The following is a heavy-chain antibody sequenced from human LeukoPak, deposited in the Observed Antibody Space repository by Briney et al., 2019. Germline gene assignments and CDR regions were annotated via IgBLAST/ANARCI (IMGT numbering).Heavy chain of an antibody. CDR2: ISGSGTGT. Sequence: GGSLRLSCAASGFTFSSSAMSWVRQAPGKGLYWVSAISGSGTGTYYADSVKGRFTISRDNSKNTLYLQMNSLRAEDTTVYYCAKEGGTGTRFDYWGQGTLVTVSS. CDR3: AKEGGTGTRFDY. V-gene: IGHV3-23*01. CDR1: GFTFSSSA. J-gene: IGHJ4*02. D-gene: IGHD1-7*01.